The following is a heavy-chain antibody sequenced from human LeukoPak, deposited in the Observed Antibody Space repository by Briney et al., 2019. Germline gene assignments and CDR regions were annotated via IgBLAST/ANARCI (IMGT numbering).Heavy chain of an antibody. CDR1: DDSISDYY. CDR3: TRGAGWLIDY. Sequence: SETLSLTCTVPDDSISDYYRGWIRQPPGKGLEWIGYFHNSGTSTYNPSLKSRVTISADTSKNQFSLKLNSLTTADTAVYYCTRGAGWLIDYWGQGILVTVSS. J-gene: IGHJ4*02. V-gene: IGHV4-59*01. D-gene: IGHD3-16*01. CDR2: FHNSGTS.